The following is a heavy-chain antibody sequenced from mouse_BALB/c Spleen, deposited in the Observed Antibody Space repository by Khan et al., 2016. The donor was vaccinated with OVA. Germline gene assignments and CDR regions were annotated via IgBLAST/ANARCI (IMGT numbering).Heavy chain of an antibody. CDR3: ARYYSGRAWFAY. CDR1: GFSLTSYG. V-gene: IGHV2-3*01. Sequence: QVQLKESGPGLVAPSQSLSITCTVSGFSLTSYGVGWVRQPPGKGLEWLGVIWGDGSTNYHSALISRLNINKDNSKSQVFLKQNSLQTDDTDTYYCARYYSGRAWFAYWGQGTLVTVSA. J-gene: IGHJ3*01. CDR2: IWGDGST. D-gene: IGHD1-1*01.